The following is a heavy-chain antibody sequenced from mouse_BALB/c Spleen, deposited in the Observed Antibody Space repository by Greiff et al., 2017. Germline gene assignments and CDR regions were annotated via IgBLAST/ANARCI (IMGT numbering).Heavy chain of an antibody. J-gene: IGHJ4*01. D-gene: IGHD2-4*01. V-gene: IGHV7-3*02. CDR3: ARRGITKGYAMDY. CDR2: IRNKANGYTT. Sequence: EVKLMESGGGLVQPGGSLRLSCATSGFTFTDYYMSWVRQPPGKALEWLGFIRNKANGYTTEYSASVKGRFTISRDNSQSILYLQMNTLRAEDSATYYCARRGITKGYAMDYWGQGTSVTVSS. CDR1: GFTFTDYY.